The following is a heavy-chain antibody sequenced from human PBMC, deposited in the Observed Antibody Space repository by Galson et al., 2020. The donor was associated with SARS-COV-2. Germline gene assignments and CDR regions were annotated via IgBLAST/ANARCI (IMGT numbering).Heavy chain of an antibody. CDR3: ARDRGYCSSTSCYTLGDYYYYMDV. CDR1: GGTFSSYA. J-gene: IGHJ6*03. Sequence: SVKVSCKASGGTFSSYAISWVRQAPGQGLEWMGGIIPILGIANYAQKFQGRVTITADKSTSTAYMELSSLRSEDTAVYYCARDRGYCSSTSCYTLGDYYYYMDVWGKGTTVTVSS. D-gene: IGHD2-2*02. V-gene: IGHV1-69*10. CDR2: IIPILGIA.